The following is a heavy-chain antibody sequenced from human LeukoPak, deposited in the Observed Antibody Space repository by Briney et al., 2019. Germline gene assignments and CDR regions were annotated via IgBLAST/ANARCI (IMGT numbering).Heavy chain of an antibody. CDR1: GFTFSSYW. CDR2: INGDGSTT. CDR3: ATQHSSSSWYFDL. J-gene: IGHJ2*01. D-gene: IGHD6-13*01. Sequence: GGSLRLSCAASGFTFSSYWMHWVRQAPGKGLVWVSRINGDGSTTTYADSVTGRFTISRDNAKNTQYLQMNRLGAEDTAVYYCATQHSSSSWYFDLWGRGTLVTVSS. V-gene: IGHV3-74*01.